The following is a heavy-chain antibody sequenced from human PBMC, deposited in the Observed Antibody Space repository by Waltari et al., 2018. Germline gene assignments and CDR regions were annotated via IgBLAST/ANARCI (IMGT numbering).Heavy chain of an antibody. J-gene: IGHJ1*01. Sequence: QVQLQESGPGLVKPSETLSLTCTVSGGSISSYYWSWIRQPAGKGLEWIGRIYTSGSTNYNPSLKSRVTMSVDTSKNQFSLKLSSVTAADTAVYYCANMKGSSSSSYFQHWGQGTLVTVSS. D-gene: IGHD6-6*01. CDR2: IYTSGST. V-gene: IGHV4-4*07. CDR1: GGSISSYY. CDR3: ANMKGSSSSSYFQH.